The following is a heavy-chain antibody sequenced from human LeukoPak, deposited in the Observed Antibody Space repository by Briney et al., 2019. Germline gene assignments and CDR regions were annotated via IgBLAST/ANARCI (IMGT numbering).Heavy chain of an antibody. CDR2: INIDRSMT. Sequence: PGGSLRLSCAASGFTFSTSWMHWVRQAPGKGLVWVSRINIDRSMTNYADSVKGRFTISRDNAKNTLYLQMNSLRVEDTAVYYCVRALTGTDDFWGQGTLVTVSS. V-gene: IGHV3-74*01. D-gene: IGHD1-7*01. J-gene: IGHJ4*02. CDR3: VRALTGTDDF. CDR1: GFTFSTSW.